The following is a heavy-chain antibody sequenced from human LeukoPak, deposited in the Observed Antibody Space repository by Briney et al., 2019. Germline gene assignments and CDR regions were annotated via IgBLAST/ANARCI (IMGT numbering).Heavy chain of an antibody. D-gene: IGHD3-9*01. J-gene: IGHJ6*04. CDR2: INAGNGNT. V-gene: IGHV1-3*01. CDR1: GYTFTTYA. Sequence: ASVKVSCKASGYTFTTYAMHWVRQAPGQRLEWMGWINAGNGNTKYSQKFQGRVTITRDTSASTAYMELSSLRSGDTAVYYCARDRDHFVWLLMDYYYCMDVWGKGTTVTVSS. CDR3: ARDRDHFVWLLMDYYYCMDV.